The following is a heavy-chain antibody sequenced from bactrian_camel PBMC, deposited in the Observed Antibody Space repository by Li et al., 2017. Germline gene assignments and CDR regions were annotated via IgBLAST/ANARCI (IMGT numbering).Heavy chain of an antibody. CDR3: AAGPAKNADDGAWPCWDNY. J-gene: IGHJ4*01. CDR1: EYVYWANC. V-gene: IGHV3S53*01. Sequence: QVQLVESGGGAVQTGGSLRLTCTTHEYVYWANCMAWFRDVPGKGREMVASLYTSGADGPTYADSVKGRFTISQDYPKRTVYLQMDSLNPEDTAMYYCAAGPAKNADDGAWPCWDNYWGQGTQVTVS. CDR2: LYTSGADGP. D-gene: IGHD1*01.